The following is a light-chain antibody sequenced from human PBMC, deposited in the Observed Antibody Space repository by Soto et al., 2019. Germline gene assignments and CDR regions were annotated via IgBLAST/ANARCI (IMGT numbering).Light chain of an antibody. CDR3: QVWDMSIGV. CDR2: RDN. J-gene: IGLJ2*01. Sequence: SYELTQPLSVPVALGQTARITCGGNNIASKNVHWYQQKAGQAPVLVIYRDNNRPSGIPERFSGSNSGNTATLTISRAQVGDEADYYCQVWDMSIGVFGAGTKLTVL. CDR1: NIASKN. V-gene: IGLV3-9*01.